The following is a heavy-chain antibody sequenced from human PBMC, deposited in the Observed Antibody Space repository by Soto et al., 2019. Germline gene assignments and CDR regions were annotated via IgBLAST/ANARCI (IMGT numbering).Heavy chain of an antibody. CDR2: ISYDGSNK. CDR1: GFTFSSYG. CDR3: AKAIAVAGTHYYYYGMDV. V-gene: IGHV3-30*18. Sequence: PGGSLRLSCAASGFTFSSYGMHWVRQAPGKGLEWVAVISYDGSNKYYADSVKGRFTISRDNSKNTLYLQMNSLRAEDTAVYYCAKAIAVAGTHYYYYGMDVWGQGTTVTVSS. J-gene: IGHJ6*02. D-gene: IGHD6-19*01.